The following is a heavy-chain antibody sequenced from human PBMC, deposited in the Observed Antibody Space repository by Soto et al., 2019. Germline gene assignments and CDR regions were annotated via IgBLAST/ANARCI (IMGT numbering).Heavy chain of an antibody. J-gene: IGHJ4*02. CDR2: INAGNGYT. Sequence: ASVKVSCKASEYTFTSYVMHWVRQAPGQSLEWIGWINAGNGYTKYSQKFQDRVTITRDTSANTAYMELSRLRSEDTAVYYCARELQGLYYFDYWGQGALVTVSS. V-gene: IGHV1-3*01. CDR3: ARELQGLYYFDY. CDR1: EYTFTSYV. D-gene: IGHD4-4*01.